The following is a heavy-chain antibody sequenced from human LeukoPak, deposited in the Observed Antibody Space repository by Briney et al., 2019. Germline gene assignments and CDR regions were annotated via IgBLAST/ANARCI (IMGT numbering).Heavy chain of an antibody. Sequence: SETLSLTCAVYDGSFSGYYWNWIRQPPGKGLEWIGRMYSSGSNYNPSLKSRVTMSIDTSTNQLSLKLSSVTAADTAVYYCARGRRYYYDSRSPRFDYWGQGTLVTVSS. V-gene: IGHV4-59*10. CDR2: MYSSGS. D-gene: IGHD3-22*01. J-gene: IGHJ4*02. CDR1: DGSFSGYY. CDR3: ARGRRYYYDSRSPRFDY.